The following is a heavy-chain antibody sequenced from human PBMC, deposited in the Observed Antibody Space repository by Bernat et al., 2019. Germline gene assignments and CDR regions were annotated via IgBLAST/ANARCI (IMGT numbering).Heavy chain of an antibody. CDR3: VPLYSSSWYNFDY. CDR1: GFTFSSYS. CDR2: ISSSSSTI. J-gene: IGHJ4*02. Sequence: EVQLVESGGGLVQPGGSLRLSCAASGFTFSSYSMNWVRQAPGKGLEWVSYISSSSSTIYYADSVKGRFTISRDNAKNSLYLQMNSLRAEDTAVYYCVPLYSSSWYNFDYWGQGTLVTVSS. D-gene: IGHD6-13*01. V-gene: IGHV3-48*01.